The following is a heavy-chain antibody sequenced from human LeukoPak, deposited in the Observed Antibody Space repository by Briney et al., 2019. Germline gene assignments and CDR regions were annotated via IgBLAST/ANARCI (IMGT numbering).Heavy chain of an antibody. CDR1: GGSFSGYY. V-gene: IGHV4-34*01. J-gene: IGHJ4*02. CDR3: ATSNLDCSSTSCSVGY. CDR2: INHSGST. Sequence: PSETLSLTCAVYGGSFSGYYWSWIRQPPGKGLEWIGEINHSGSTNYNPSLKSRVAISVDTSKNQFSLKLSSVTAADTAVYYCATSNLDCSSTSCSVGYWGQGTLVTVSS. D-gene: IGHD2-2*01.